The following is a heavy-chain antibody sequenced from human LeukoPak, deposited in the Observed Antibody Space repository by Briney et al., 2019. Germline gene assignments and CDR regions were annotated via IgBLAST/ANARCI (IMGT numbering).Heavy chain of an antibody. V-gene: IGHV3-21*01. J-gene: IGHJ3*02. D-gene: IGHD4-17*01. CDR2: ISSSSSYI. CDR3: ARETAVTSWNLGDDAFDI. CDR1: GFTFSSYS. Sequence: GGSLRLSCAASGFTFSSYSMNWVRQAPGKGLEWVSSISSSSSYIYYADSVKGRFTISRDNAKNSLYLQMNSLRAEDTAVYYCARETAVTSWNLGDDAFDIWGQGTMVTVSS.